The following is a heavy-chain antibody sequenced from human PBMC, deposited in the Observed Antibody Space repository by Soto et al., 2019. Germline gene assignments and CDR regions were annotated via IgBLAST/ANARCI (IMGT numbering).Heavy chain of an antibody. CDR3: AKFQRAGGSGTSFDY. Sequence: EVQLLESGGGLVQPGGSLRLSCAASGFTFSIYAMSWVRQAPGKGLEWVSAISDSAASTFYADSVKGRFTISRDDSRNTLFLQMFSLRADDTAVYYCAKFQRAGGSGTSFDYWGQGTLVTVSS. J-gene: IGHJ4*02. V-gene: IGHV3-23*01. D-gene: IGHD3-10*01. CDR1: GFTFSIYA. CDR2: ISDSAAST.